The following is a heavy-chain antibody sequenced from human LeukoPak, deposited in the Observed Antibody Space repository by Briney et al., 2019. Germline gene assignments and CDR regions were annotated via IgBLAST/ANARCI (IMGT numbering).Heavy chain of an antibody. J-gene: IGHJ4*02. CDR1: GYTFTGYY. CDR3: ARAMVWGVIYSLAY. D-gene: IGHD3-10*01. V-gene: IGHV1-2*02. CDR2: INPNSGGT. Sequence: GASVKVSCKASGYTFTGYYMHWVRQAPGQGLEWMGWINPNSGGTNYAQKFQGRVTMTRDTSISTAYMELRRLRSDDTAVYYCARAMVWGVIYSLAYWGQGTLVTVSS.